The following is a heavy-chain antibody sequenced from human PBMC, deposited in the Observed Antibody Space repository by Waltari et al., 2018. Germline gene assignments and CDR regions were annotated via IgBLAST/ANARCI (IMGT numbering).Heavy chain of an antibody. CDR2: IYYRGTA. J-gene: IGHJ6*03. CDR1: GGSISNSY. D-gene: IGHD5-12*01. V-gene: IGHV4-59*01. CDR3: ARAHLQVVTTRDDYYIYYMDV. Sequence: QVQLQESGPGLVKPSETLSLTCSVSGGSISNSYWTWIRQSPGKGLEWIGDIYYRGTANLNPSLNNRVAISADTSKNQFSLKLSSVIAADTAVYYCARAHLQVVTTRDDYYIYYMDVWGKGTTVTVSS.